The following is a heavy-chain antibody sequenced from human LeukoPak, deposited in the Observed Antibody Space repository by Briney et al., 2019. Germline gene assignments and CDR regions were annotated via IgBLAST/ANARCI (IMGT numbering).Heavy chain of an antibody. V-gene: IGHV4-59*01. CDR2: SGST. Sequence: SETLSLTCTVSDGSISNYYWTWIRQPPGKGLEWIAYSGSTKYNTSLKSRATISVDTSNSRFSLTLTSVTSEETAVYYCARTSRHYYCSGRNLTPWPAGMDVWGQGTTVIVS. CDR3: ARTSRHYYCSGRNLTPWPAGMDV. J-gene: IGHJ6*02. D-gene: IGHD3-10*01. CDR1: DGSISNYY.